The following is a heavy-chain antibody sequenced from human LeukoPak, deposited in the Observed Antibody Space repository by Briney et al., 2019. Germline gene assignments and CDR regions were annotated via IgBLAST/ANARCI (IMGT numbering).Heavy chain of an antibody. Sequence: SETLSLTCAVYGGSFSGYYWSWIRQPPGKGLEWIGEINHSGSTNYNPSLKSRVTISVDTSKNQFSLKLSSVTAADTAVYYCARGRSVVVVAAGYYFDYWGQGTLVTVSS. V-gene: IGHV4-34*01. CDR1: GGSFSGYY. D-gene: IGHD2-15*01. CDR3: ARGRSVVVVAAGYYFDY. J-gene: IGHJ4*02. CDR2: INHSGST.